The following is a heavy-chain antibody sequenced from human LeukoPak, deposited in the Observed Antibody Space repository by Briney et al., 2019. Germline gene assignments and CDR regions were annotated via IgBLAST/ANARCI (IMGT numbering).Heavy chain of an antibody. CDR3: ARDNAYMLDY. V-gene: IGHV3-48*04. Sequence: GGSLRLSCAASGFTFTSYDMSWVRQAPGKGLEWVSYISSSSSTIYYADSVKGRFTISRDNAKNSLYLQMNSLRAEDTAVYYCARDNAYMLDYWGQGTQVTVSS. J-gene: IGHJ4*02. D-gene: IGHD5-24*01. CDR1: GFTFTSYD. CDR2: ISSSSSTI.